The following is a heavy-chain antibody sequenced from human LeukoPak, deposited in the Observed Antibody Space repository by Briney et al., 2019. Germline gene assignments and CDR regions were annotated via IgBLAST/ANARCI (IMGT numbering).Heavy chain of an antibody. V-gene: IGHV1-18*01. J-gene: IGHJ6*02. D-gene: IGHD2-2*01. Sequence: ASVKVSCKASGYXFTSYGISWVRQAPGQGLEWMGWISPFNGNTNYVQKFQGRVTMTTETSTSTAYMELRSLSSDDTAVYYCARDLDIVVIRAALRHYGMDVWGQGTTVTVSS. CDR2: ISPFNGNT. CDR1: GYXFTSYG. CDR3: ARDLDIVVIRAALRHYGMDV.